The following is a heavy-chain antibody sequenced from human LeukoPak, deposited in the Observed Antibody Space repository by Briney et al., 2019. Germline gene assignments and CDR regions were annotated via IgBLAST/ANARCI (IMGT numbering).Heavy chain of an antibody. Sequence: PSETLSLTCTVSGGSISSYYWSWLRQPPRTGLEGIGYIYYSGSTNYNPSLKSRVTISVDTSKNQFSLTLSSVTAADTAVYYCARVVLRSGYWYFDLWGRGTLVTVSP. CDR1: GGSISSYY. J-gene: IGHJ2*01. V-gene: IGHV4-59*01. CDR2: IYYSGST. CDR3: ARVVLRSGYWYFDL. D-gene: IGHD2/OR15-2a*01.